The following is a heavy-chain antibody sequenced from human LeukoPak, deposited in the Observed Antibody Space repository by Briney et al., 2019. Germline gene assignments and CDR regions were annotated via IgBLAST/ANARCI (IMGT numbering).Heavy chain of an antibody. D-gene: IGHD3-3*01. V-gene: IGHV4-34*01. CDR2: INHSGST. CDR1: GGSFSGYY. Sequence: SETLSLTCAVYGGSFSGYYWSLIRQPPGKGLEWIGEINHSGSTNYNPSLKSRVTISVDTSKNQFSLKLSSVTAADTAVYYCARGWLIREYYDIWSGYYSDAFDIWGQGTMVTVSS. CDR3: ARGWLIREYYDIWSGYYSDAFDI. J-gene: IGHJ3*02.